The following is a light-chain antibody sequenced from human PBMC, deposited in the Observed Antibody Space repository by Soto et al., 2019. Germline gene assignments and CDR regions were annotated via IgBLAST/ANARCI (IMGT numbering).Light chain of an antibody. V-gene: IGKV1-6*01. J-gene: IGKJ3*01. CDR1: QGIRNE. CDR2: AAS. Sequence: AIQMTQSPSSLSASIGDRVTITCRASQGIRNELGWYQQKPGKAPILLIYAASSLQSGVPSRFSGSGSGTDFPLTIRSLQLKVFEIYFCLKDYIYPRIFG. CDR3: LKDYIYPRI.